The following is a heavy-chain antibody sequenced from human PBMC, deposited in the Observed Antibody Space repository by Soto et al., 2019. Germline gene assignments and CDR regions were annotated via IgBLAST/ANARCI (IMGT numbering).Heavy chain of an antibody. Sequence: GGSLRLSCSASGFTFSSYDMHWVRQGPGKGLEWVSAIGTAGDTNYAGSVKGRFTISRENAKNSLYLQMNSLRAGDTAIYFCARAIGPTLFDYWGQGTLVTVS. CDR2: IGTAGDT. V-gene: IGHV3-13*04. J-gene: IGHJ4*02. D-gene: IGHD3-22*01. CDR1: GFTFSSYD. CDR3: ARAIGPTLFDY.